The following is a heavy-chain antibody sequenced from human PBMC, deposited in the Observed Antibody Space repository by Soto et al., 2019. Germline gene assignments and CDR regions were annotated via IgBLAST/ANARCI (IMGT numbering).Heavy chain of an antibody. Sequence: ASVKVSCKASGYTFTSYGISWVRQAPGQGPEWMGWISADNGNTNYEQKFQGRVTMTRDTSTSTVYMELSSLRSEDTAVYYCVRCVDFWSGYCYYYYGVDVWGQGTTVTVSS. J-gene: IGHJ6*02. CDR2: ISADNGNT. CDR3: VRCVDFWSGYCYYYYGVDV. D-gene: IGHD3-3*01. V-gene: IGHV1-18*01. CDR1: GYTFTSYG.